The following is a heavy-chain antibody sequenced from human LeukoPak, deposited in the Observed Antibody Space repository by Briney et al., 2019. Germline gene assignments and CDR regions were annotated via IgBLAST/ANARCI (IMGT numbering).Heavy chain of an antibody. D-gene: IGHD3-3*01. Sequence: GASVKVSCKVSGYTLTELSMHWVRQAPGKGLEWMGGFDPEDGETIYAQKFQGRVTMTEDTSTDTAYMELSSLRSEDTAVYYCATVRRITIFGVVPYFDYWGQEPWSPSPQ. V-gene: IGHV1-24*01. CDR3: ATVRRITIFGVVPYFDY. CDR1: GYTLTELS. J-gene: IGHJ4*01. CDR2: FDPEDGET.